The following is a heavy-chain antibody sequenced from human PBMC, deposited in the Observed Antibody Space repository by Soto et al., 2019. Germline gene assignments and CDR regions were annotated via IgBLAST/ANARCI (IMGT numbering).Heavy chain of an antibody. CDR1: GGSISSYY. Sequence: SETLSLTCTVSGGSISSYYWSWIRQPPGKGLEGIGYIYYSGSTNYNPSLKSRVTISVDTSKNQFCLKLSSVTAADRAVYYCARSFYGSGSYYVRTFDYWGQRTLFSVSS. CDR2: IYYSGST. V-gene: IGHV4-59*08. CDR3: ARSFYGSGSYYVRTFDY. J-gene: IGHJ4*02. D-gene: IGHD3-10*01.